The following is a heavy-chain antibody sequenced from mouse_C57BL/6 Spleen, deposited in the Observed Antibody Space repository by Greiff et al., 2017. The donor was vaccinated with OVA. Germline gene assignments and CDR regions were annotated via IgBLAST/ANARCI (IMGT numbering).Heavy chain of an antibody. CDR3: TRDQNYGSSYAMDY. D-gene: IGHD1-1*01. CDR1: GFTFSSYA. V-gene: IGHV5-9-1*02. J-gene: IGHJ4*01. Sequence: EVQVVESGEGLVKPGGSLKLSCAASGFTFSSYAMSWVRQTPETRLEWVAYISSGGDYIYYADTVKGRFTISRDNARNTLYLQMSSLKSEDTAMYYCTRDQNYGSSYAMDYWGQGTSVTVSS. CDR2: ISSGGDYI.